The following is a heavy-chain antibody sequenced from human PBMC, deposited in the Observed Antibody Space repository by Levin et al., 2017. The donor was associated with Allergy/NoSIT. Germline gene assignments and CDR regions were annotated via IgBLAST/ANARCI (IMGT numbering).Heavy chain of an antibody. CDR3: SRICYSSSSRHYYCMDV. V-gene: IGHV2-70*01. CDR1: GFSLSTSGMS. CDR2: INWDDDK. J-gene: IGHJ6*02. D-gene: IGHD6-6*01. Sequence: PSQTLSLTCTFSGFSLSTSGMSVSWIRQPPGKALEWLGVINWDDDKYYSTSVKTRLTISKDTSKNQVVLTMTNMDPVDTATYDCSRICYSSSSRHYYCMDVWCQGTTVTVSS.